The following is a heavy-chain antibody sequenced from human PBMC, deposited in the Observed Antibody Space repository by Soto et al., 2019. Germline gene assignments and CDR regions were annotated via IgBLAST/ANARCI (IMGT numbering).Heavy chain of an antibody. V-gene: IGHV3-7*01. CDR2: IKQDGSEK. D-gene: IGHD3-16*02. Sequence: GGSLRLSCAASGFTFSSYWMSWVRQAPGKGLEWVANIKQDGSEKYYVDSVKGRFTISRDNAKNSLYLQMSSLRAEDTAVYYCARMITFGGVIVEYAFDIWGQGTMVTVSS. CDR3: ARMITFGGVIVEYAFDI. CDR1: GFTFSSYW. J-gene: IGHJ3*02.